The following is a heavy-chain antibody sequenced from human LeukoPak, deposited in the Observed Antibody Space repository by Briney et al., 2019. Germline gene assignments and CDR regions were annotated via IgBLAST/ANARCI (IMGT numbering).Heavy chain of an antibody. D-gene: IGHD2-2*01. CDR3: AREGVVPANSCPFDI. CDR2: INPSGGST. Sequence: ASVKVSCKASGYTFTGYYMHWVRQAPGQGLEWMGMINPSGGSTSYAQKFQGRVTMTRDTSTSTVYMELSSLRSEDTAVYYCAREGVVPANSCPFDICGQGTMVTVSS. CDR1: GYTFTGYY. V-gene: IGHV1-46*01. J-gene: IGHJ3*02.